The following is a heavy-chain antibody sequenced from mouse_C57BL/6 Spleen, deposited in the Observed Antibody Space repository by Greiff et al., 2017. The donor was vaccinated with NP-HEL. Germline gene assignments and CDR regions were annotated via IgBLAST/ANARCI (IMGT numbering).Heavy chain of an antibody. CDR2: INPNNGGT. V-gene: IGHV1-26*01. CDR3: ARVGLYSNLYYYAMDY. CDR1: GYTFTDYY. J-gene: IGHJ4*01. D-gene: IGHD2-5*01. Sequence: EVQLQQSGPELVKPGASVKISCKASGYTFTDYYMNWVKQSHGKSLEWIGDINPNNGGTSYNQKFKGKATLTVDKSSSTAYMELRSLTSEDSAVYYCARVGLYSNLYYYAMDYWGQGTSVTVSS.